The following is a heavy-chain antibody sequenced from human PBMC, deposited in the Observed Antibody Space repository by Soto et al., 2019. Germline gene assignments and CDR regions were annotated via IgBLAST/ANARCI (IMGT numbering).Heavy chain of an antibody. CDR1: GFTFTSYA. Sequence: QMQLVESGGGVVQPGTSLRLSCVGSGFTFTSYAIHWVRQTPGKGLEWLAVIWYDGITKFHTASVKGRFAISRDNSNNPVYLQMNSLRAEDTALYPCERTKFPYDCRGETCCSGIHPWGHGTRVTASS. CDR2: IWYDGITK. J-gene: IGHJ5*02. CDR3: ERTKFPYDCRGETCCSGIHP. D-gene: IGHD2-15*01. V-gene: IGHV3-33*01.